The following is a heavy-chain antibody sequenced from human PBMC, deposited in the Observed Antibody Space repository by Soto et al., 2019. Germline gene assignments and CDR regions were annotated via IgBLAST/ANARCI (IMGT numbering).Heavy chain of an antibody. Sequence: GGSLRLSCAASGFTFSSYSMNWVRQAPGKGLEWVSYISSSSSTIYYADSVKGRFTISRDNAKNSLYLQMNSLRDEDTAVYYCARDLNYDSSGYYHNWFDPWGQGTLVTVSS. D-gene: IGHD3-22*01. CDR1: GFTFSSYS. J-gene: IGHJ5*02. CDR2: ISSSSSTI. V-gene: IGHV3-48*02. CDR3: ARDLNYDSSGYYHNWFDP.